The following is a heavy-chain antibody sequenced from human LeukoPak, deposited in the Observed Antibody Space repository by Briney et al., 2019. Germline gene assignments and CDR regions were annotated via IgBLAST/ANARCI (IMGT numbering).Heavy chain of an antibody. Sequence: ASVKVSCKASGYTFTSYGISWVRQAPGQGLECMGWISASNGNTNYAQKLQGRVTMTTDTSTSTAYMELRSLRSGDTAVYYCARVAYYGSVSYYTLNWFDPWGQGTLVTVSS. V-gene: IGHV1-18*01. J-gene: IGHJ5*02. CDR3: ARVAYYGSVSYYTLNWFDP. CDR1: GYTFTSYG. D-gene: IGHD3-10*01. CDR2: ISASNGNT.